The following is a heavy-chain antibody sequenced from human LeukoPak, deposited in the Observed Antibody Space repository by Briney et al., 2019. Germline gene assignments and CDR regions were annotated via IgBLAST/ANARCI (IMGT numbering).Heavy chain of an antibody. CDR3: ARVNINNWHSCDY. CDR1: GFTFSDYY. V-gene: IGHV4-34*01. Sequence: PGGSLRLSCAASGFTFSDYYMSWIRQPPGKGLEWIGEIYHSGSPNYNPSLKSRVTISVDKSRNHFSLNLSSVTAADTAVYYCARVNINNWHSCDYWGQGTLVTVSS. J-gene: IGHJ4*02. CDR2: IYHSGSP. D-gene: IGHD1-1*01.